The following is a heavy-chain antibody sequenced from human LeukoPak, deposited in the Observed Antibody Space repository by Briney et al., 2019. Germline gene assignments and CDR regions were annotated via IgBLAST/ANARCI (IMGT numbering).Heavy chain of an antibody. V-gene: IGHV4-38-2*02. Sequence: SETLSLTCTVSGYSISSGYYWGWIRQPPGKGLEWIGSIYHSGSTYYNPSLKSRVTISVDTSKNQFSLKLSSVTAADTAVYYCARHRCSGGSCYPMNWFDPWGQGTLATVSS. CDR1: GYSISSGYY. D-gene: IGHD2-15*01. CDR2: IYHSGST. J-gene: IGHJ5*02. CDR3: ARHRCSGGSCYPMNWFDP.